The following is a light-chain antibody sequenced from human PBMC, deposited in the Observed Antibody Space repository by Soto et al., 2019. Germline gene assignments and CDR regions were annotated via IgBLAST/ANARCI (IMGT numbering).Light chain of an antibody. V-gene: IGKV1-39*01. CDR2: AAS. J-gene: IGKJ1*01. CDR1: QSISSY. Sequence: DIQMTQSPSSLSASVGDRVTITCRARQSISSYLNWYQQKPGKAPKLLIYAASSLQSGVPSRFSGSGSGTDFTLTISSLQPEDVATYYCQQSYSTPRKFGQGTKVEIK. CDR3: QQSYSTPRK.